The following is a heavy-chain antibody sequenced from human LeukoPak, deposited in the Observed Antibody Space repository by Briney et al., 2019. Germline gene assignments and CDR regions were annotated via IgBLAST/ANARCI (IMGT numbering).Heavy chain of an antibody. CDR1: GFTFSSYA. J-gene: IGHJ4*02. CDR3: AKRVSYSSVWYYFDY. D-gene: IGHD6-19*01. CDR2: ITSSGGST. V-gene: IGHV3-23*01. Sequence: PGGSLRLSCAASGFTFSSYAMSWVRQAPGKGLEWVSVITSSGGSTYYADSVKGRFTISRDNSKNTLYLQMNSLRAEDTAVYYCAKRVSYSSVWYYFDYWGQGTLATVSS.